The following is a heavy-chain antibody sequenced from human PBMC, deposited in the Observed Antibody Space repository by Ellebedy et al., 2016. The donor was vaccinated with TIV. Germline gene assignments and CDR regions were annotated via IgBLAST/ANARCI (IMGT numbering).Heavy chain of an antibody. CDR3: VKAWGD. CDR1: GFTFSSYA. V-gene: IGHV3-64D*06. Sequence: PGGSLRLSCSASGFTFSSYAMHWVRQAPGKGLDYISVIVSNGDSTYYANSVKGRFIISIDNSKNTLYLQMSSLRPEDTAVYSCVKAWGDWGQGTLVTVSS. J-gene: IGHJ4*02. D-gene: IGHD7-27*01. CDR2: IVSNGDST.